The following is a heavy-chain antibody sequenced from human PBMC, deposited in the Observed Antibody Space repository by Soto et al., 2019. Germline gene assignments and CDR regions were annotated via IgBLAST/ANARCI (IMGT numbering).Heavy chain of an antibody. J-gene: IGHJ5*02. D-gene: IGHD3-9*01. CDR2: ISSNGGST. V-gene: IGHV3-64D*08. CDR1: GFTFSSYA. CDR3: VTTYYDIFGWFDP. Sequence: GGSLRLSCSASGFTFSSYAMHWVRQAPGKGLEYVSAISSNGGSTYYADSVKGRFTISRDNSKNTLYLQMSSLRAEDTAVYYCVTTYYDIFGWFDPWGQGTLVTVSS.